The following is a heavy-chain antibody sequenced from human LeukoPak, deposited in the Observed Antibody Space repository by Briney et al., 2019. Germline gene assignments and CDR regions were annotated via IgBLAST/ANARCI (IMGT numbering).Heavy chain of an antibody. CDR1: GYTFTSYG. V-gene: IGHV1-18*01. D-gene: IGHD5-18*01. Sequence: GASVKVSCKASGYTFTSYGISWVRQAPGQGLEWMGWISAYNGNTNYAQKLQGRVTMTTDTSTSTAYMEVSRLRSDDTAVYYCAPFRGYSYTFDYWGQGTLVTVSS. CDR2: ISAYNGNT. J-gene: IGHJ4*02. CDR3: APFRGYSYTFDY.